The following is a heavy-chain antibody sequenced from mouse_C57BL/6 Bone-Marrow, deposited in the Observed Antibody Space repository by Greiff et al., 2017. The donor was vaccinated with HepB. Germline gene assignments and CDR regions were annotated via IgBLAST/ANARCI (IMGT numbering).Heavy chain of an antibody. CDR2: IRSKSNNYAT. Sequence: EAQVVESGGGLVQPKGSLKLSCAASGFSFNTYAMNWVRQAPGKGLEWVARIRSKSNNYATYYADSVKDRFTISRDDSESMLYLQMNNLKTEDTAMYYCVRQYYGSSYDVWGTGTTVTVSS. J-gene: IGHJ1*03. CDR3: VRQYYGSSYDV. D-gene: IGHD1-1*01. CDR1: GFSFNTYA. V-gene: IGHV10-1*01.